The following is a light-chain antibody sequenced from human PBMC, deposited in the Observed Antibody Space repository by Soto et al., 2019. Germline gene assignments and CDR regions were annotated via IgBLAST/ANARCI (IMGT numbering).Light chain of an antibody. CDR2: AGS. CDR3: CSYAGSSTPYV. CDR1: SSDVGSYNL. V-gene: IGLV2-23*01. J-gene: IGLJ1*01. Sequence: QSVLTQPASVSGSPGQSITISCTGASSDVGSYNLVSWYQHHPGKAPKLMIYAGSKRPSGVSNRFSGSKSGNTASLTISGLQPEDEADYYCCSYAGSSTPYVFGTGTKVTVL.